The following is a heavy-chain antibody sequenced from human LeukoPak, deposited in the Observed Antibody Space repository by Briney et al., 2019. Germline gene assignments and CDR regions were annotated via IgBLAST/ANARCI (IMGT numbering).Heavy chain of an antibody. CDR3: TRRGLSSFDY. J-gene: IGHJ4*02. D-gene: IGHD3-16*01. CDR2: IYYSGST. CDR1: GGSISSGGYY. V-gene: IGHV4-31*03. Sequence: SQTLSLTCTVSGGSISSGGYYWSWIRQHPGKGLEWIGYIYYSGSTYYNPSLKSRVTISVDTSKNQFSLKLSSVTAADTAVYYCTRRGLSSFDYWGQGTLVTVSS.